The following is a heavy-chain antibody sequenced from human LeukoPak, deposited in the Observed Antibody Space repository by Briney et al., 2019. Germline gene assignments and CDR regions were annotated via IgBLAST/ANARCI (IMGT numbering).Heavy chain of an antibody. D-gene: IGHD3-9*01. CDR1: GGSFSGYY. Sequence: SETLSLTCAVYGGSFSGYYWSWIRQPPGKGLEWIGEINHSGSTNYNPSLKSRVTISVDTSKNQFSLKLSSVTAADTAVYYCARASDWSVDYWGQGPLVTVSS. CDR3: ARASDWSVDY. CDR2: INHSGST. V-gene: IGHV4-34*01. J-gene: IGHJ4*02.